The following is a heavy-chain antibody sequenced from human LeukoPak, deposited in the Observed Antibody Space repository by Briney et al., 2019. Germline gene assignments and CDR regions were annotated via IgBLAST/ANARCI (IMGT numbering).Heavy chain of an antibody. D-gene: IGHD4-17*01. J-gene: IGHJ4*02. Sequence: PSETLSLTCTVSGGSISSYYWSWIRQPPGKGLEWIGYIYYSGSTNYNPSLKSRVTISVDTSKNQFSLKLSSVTAADTAVYYCARHKATVVPFLDYWGQGTLVTVSS. CDR3: ARHKATVVPFLDY. V-gene: IGHV4-59*08. CDR1: GGSISSYY. CDR2: IYYSGST.